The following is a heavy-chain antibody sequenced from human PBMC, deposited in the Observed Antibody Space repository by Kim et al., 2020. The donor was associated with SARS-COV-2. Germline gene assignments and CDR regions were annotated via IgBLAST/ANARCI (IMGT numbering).Heavy chain of an antibody. CDR3: ARDQTYCGGDCYPFFDY. CDR2: INPSGGST. J-gene: IGHJ4*02. D-gene: IGHD2-21*02. Sequence: ASVKVSCKASGYTFTSYYMHWVRQAPGQGLEWMGIINPSGGSTSYAQKFQGRVTMTRDTSTSTVYMELSSLRSEDTAVYYCARDQTYCGGDCYPFFDYWGQATLVTVSS. V-gene: IGHV1-46*01. CDR1: GYTFTSYY.